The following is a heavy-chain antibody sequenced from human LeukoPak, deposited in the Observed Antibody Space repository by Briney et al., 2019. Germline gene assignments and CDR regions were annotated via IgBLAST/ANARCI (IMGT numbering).Heavy chain of an antibody. J-gene: IGHJ5*02. Sequence: LRLSCAASGFTFRGYAMNWVRQPPGKGLEWIGVVNHSGSTNYNPSLKSRVTISVDTSKNQFSLKLSSVTAADTAVYYCARQDYYDSSGHNWFDPWGQGTLVTVSS. V-gene: IGHV4-34*01. CDR1: GFTFRGYA. CDR2: VNHSGST. CDR3: ARQDYYDSSGHNWFDP. D-gene: IGHD3-22*01.